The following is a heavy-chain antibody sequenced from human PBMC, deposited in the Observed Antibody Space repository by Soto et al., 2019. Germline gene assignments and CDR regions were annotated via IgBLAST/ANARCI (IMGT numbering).Heavy chain of an antibody. CDR3: TTDPPYCISTSCYALGRDYYYYGMDV. V-gene: IGHV3-7*01. D-gene: IGHD2-2*01. J-gene: IGHJ6*02. CDR1: GFIFGDYW. Sequence: GSLRLSCAASGFIFGDYWMTWVRQPPGKGLEWVAGIKEDGSQKYYADSVKGRFTISRDNAQNSLHLQMNSLRAEDTAVYYCTTDPPYCISTSCYALGRDYYYYGMDVWGQGTTVTVSS. CDR2: IKEDGSQK.